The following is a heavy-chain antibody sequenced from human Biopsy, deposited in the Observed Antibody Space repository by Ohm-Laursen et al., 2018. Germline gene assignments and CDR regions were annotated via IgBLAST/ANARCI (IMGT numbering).Heavy chain of an antibody. CDR2: IFYRGST. CDR1: GGSFTGHY. V-gene: IGHV4-59*04. J-gene: IGHJ5*02. D-gene: IGHD3-22*01. CDR3: ARDYDTSGYYYVS. Sequence: SDTLSLTCAVSGGSFTGHYWSWIRQPPGKGLEWTGSIFYRGSTHYKPSLKSRVNISVDTSKNQFSLKLNSVTAADTAVYYCARDYDTSGYYYVSWGQGTLVTVSS.